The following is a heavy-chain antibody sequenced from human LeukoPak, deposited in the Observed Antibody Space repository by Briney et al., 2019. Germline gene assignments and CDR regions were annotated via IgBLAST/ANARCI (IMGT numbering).Heavy chain of an antibody. CDR1: GDTFISDA. Sequence: GASVKVSCKASGDTFISDAINWVRQAPGQGLERMRKIITIFGTSNYAQKFQGRVTITAGESTTTADMELSSLGSEDTAVYYCARDAGRHYFDYWGQGTLVTVSS. CDR3: ARDAGRHYFDY. J-gene: IGHJ4*02. V-gene: IGHV1-69*15. CDR2: IITIFGTS.